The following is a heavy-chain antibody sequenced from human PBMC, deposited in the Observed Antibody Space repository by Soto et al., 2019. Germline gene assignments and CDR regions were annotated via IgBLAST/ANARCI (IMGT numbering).Heavy chain of an antibody. CDR1: GVTFSSYA. J-gene: IGHJ4*02. Sequence: SVKVSCKASGVTFSSYAISWVRQAPGQGLEWMGGIIPIFGTANYAQKFQGRVTITADESTSTAYMELSSLRSEDTAVYYCARGRALRRDGYCDYWGQGTLVTVSS. CDR3: ARGRALRRDGYCDY. CDR2: IIPIFGTA. V-gene: IGHV1-69*13.